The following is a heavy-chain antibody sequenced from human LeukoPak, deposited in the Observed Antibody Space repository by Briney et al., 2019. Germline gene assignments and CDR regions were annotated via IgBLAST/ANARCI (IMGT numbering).Heavy chain of an antibody. V-gene: IGHV3-11*06. J-gene: IGHJ4*02. CDR2: ISGSNNDA. Sequence: GGSLRLSCAASGFTFSNYYMTWIRQAPGKGVEYVSYISGSNNDATYADSVKGRFTISRDNDKNSLYLQMNSLRAEDTAVYYCVRVARLVDYWGQGTRVTVSS. D-gene: IGHD4-11*01. CDR1: GFTFSNYY. CDR3: VRVARLVDY.